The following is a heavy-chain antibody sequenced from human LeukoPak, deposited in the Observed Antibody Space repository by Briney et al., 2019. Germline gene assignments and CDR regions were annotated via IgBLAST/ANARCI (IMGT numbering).Heavy chain of an antibody. V-gene: IGHV4-59*11. Sequence: SETLSLTCTVSGGSISGHYWSWIRQPPGKGLEWIGFVSYSGNTNYNPSLNGRVTISLDTSKRQFSLSLNSVTAADTAVYFCARGGASSRYFGYWGQGTLVTVSS. J-gene: IGHJ4*02. D-gene: IGHD1-26*01. CDR1: GGSISGHY. CDR3: ARGGASSRYFGY. CDR2: VSYSGNT.